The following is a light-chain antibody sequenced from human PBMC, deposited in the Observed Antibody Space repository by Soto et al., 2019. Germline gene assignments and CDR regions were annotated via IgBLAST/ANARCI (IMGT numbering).Light chain of an antibody. J-gene: IGKJ2*01. Sequence: EIVMTQSPATLSVSPGERATLSCRASQSVSSNLAWYQQKPGQAPRLLIYGASTRATGIPARFSGSRSGTEFTLTINSLQSEXFXXXXXXXXXXXPPYTFGQGTKLEIK. CDR2: GAS. CDR1: QSVSSN. V-gene: IGKV3-15*01. CDR3: XXXXXXPPYT.